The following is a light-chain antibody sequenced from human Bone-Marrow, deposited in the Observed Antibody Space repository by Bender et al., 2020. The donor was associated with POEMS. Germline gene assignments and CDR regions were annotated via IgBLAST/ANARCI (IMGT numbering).Light chain of an antibody. CDR3: VAWDASLNGPV. Sequence: QSALTQPGSVSGSPGQSITISCTGTSIDIGGYDYVSWYQQYPGEPPKLIIYDVSRRPSGVSHRFSGSKSGNTASLAISGLQSEDEADYYCVAWDASLNGPVFGGGTKLTVL. CDR2: DVS. J-gene: IGLJ2*01. V-gene: IGLV2-14*03. CDR1: SIDIGGYDY.